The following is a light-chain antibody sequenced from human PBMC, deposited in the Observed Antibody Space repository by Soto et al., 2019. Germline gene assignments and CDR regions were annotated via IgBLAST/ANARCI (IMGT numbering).Light chain of an antibody. CDR2: GAS. V-gene: IGKV3-20*01. CDR3: QQYGSSPLFT. CDR1: QSVSSSY. J-gene: IGKJ3*01. Sequence: EIVLTQSPGTLSLSPGERATLSCRASQSVSSSYLAWYQQKPGQAPRLLIYGASSRATGIPDRFSGSGSGTEFTLHISRLEPEDFAVYYCQQYGSSPLFTFGPGTKVDIK.